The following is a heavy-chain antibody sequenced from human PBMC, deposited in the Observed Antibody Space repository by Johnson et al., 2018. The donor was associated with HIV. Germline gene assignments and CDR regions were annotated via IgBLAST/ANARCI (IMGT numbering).Heavy chain of an antibody. CDR1: GFTFSSYW. J-gene: IGHJ3*01. CDR2: IYNDGSRT. CDR3: AKVDCGGDTCAGYDPFDL. V-gene: IGHV3-74*03. D-gene: IGHD2-21*01. Sequence: VQLVESGGGVVQPGRSLRLSCAASGFTFSSYWMHWVRQAPGKGLVWVSRIYNDGSRTTYADSVRGRFTISRDNAKYTVDLQMNSLRVEDTAVYYCAKVDCGGDTCAGYDPFDLWGQGTLVTVSS.